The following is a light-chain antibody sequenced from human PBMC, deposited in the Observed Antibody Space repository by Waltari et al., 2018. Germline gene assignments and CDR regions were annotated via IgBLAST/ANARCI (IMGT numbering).Light chain of an antibody. V-gene: IGLV2-23*02. CDR2: EVN. Sequence: QSALTQPASVSGPPGQSITISCTGINNVIGSYSLVFWYQQHPGKAPKVIVFEVNKRPSGVSNRFSGSKSSNTASLTVSGLHPEDEADYYCCSYAGTPRVVFGGGTKLTVL. CDR3: CSYAGTPRVV. J-gene: IGLJ2*01. CDR1: NNVIGSYSL.